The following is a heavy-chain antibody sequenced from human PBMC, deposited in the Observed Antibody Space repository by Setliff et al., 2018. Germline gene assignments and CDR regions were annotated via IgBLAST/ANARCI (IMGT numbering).Heavy chain of an antibody. D-gene: IGHD3-16*01. J-gene: IGHJ2*01. CDR3: ARPPRGGRWYFDL. V-gene: IGHV4-61*09. Sequence: SETLSLTCTVSDDSISSRHYYWSWIRQPAGKGLEWLGQIYTSWSTNFSPSLKSRVTISLDTSKNQFSLKLSSVTAADTAVYYCARPPRGGRWYFDLWGRGTLVTVSS. CDR2: IYTSWST. CDR1: DDSISSRHYY.